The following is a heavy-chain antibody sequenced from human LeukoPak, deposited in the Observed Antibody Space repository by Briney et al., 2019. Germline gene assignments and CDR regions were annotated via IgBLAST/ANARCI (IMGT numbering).Heavy chain of an antibody. Sequence: GGSLRLSCAASGFTFSSYAMHWVRQAPGKGLEWVAVISYDGSNKYYADSVKGRFTISRDNSKNTLYLQMNSLRAEDTAVYYCASSEGATTFDYWGQGTLVTVSS. D-gene: IGHD1-26*01. CDR2: ISYDGSNK. J-gene: IGHJ4*02. V-gene: IGHV3-30-3*01. CDR3: ASSEGATTFDY. CDR1: GFTFSSYA.